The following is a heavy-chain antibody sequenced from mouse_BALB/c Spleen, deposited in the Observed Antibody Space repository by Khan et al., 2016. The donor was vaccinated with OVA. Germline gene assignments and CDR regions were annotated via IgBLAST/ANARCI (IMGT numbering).Heavy chain of an antibody. D-gene: IGHD1-1*01. V-gene: IGHV5-6-5*01. Sequence: EVELVESGGGLVKPGGSLKLSCAASGFTFSRYPMSWVRQTPEKRLEWVASIGSGGSTYYPDSVKGRFTISSDNARNILYVQMSSLSSEDTAMYFCARVNGSSGVDYWGQGTTLTVSS. J-gene: IGHJ2*01. CDR1: GFTFSRYP. CDR3: ARVNGSSGVDY. CDR2: IGSGGST.